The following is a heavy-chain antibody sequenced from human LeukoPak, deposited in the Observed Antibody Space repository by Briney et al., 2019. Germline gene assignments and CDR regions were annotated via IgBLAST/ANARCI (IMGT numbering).Heavy chain of an antibody. Sequence: SVKVSCKASGGTFSSYAISWVRQAPGQGLEWMGGIIPIFGTANYAQKFQGRVTITADESTSTAYMELSSLRSEDTAVYYCARARHDRYCSSTSCSDPPYYYYYYMDVWGEGTTVTVSS. D-gene: IGHD2-2*01. CDR2: IIPIFGTA. V-gene: IGHV1-69*13. CDR3: ARARHDRYCSSTSCSDPPYYYYYYMDV. CDR1: GGTFSSYA. J-gene: IGHJ6*03.